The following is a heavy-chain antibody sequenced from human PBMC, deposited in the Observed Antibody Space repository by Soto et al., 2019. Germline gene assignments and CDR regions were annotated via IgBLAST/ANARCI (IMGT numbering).Heavy chain of an antibody. CDR2: IDPSDSYT. J-gene: IGHJ5*02. V-gene: IGHV5-10-1*01. CDR3: ASRGRYNWFDP. Sequence: GESLKISCKGSGHSFTSYWISWVRQMPGKGLEWMGRIDPSDSYTNYSPSLQGHVTISADKSISTAYLQWSSLKASDTAMYYCASRGRYNWFDPWGQGTLVTVSS. CDR1: GHSFTSYW.